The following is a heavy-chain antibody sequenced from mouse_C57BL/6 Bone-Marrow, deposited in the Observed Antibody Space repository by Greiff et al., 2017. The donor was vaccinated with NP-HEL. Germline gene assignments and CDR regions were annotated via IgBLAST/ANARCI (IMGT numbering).Heavy chain of an antibody. CDR2: ISYDGSN. J-gene: IGHJ2*01. Sequence: EVQLQESGPGLVKPSQSLSLTCSVTGYSITSGYYWNWIRQFPGNKLEWMGYISYDGSNKYNPSLKNRISITRDTSKNQFFLKLNSVTTEDTATYYCAREGFLYYFDYWGQGTTLTVSS. CDR3: AREGFLYYFDY. V-gene: IGHV3-6*01. CDR1: GYSITSGYY.